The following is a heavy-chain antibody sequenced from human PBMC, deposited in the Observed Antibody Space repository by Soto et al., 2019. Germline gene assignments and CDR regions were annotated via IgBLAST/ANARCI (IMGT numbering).Heavy chain of an antibody. J-gene: IGHJ3*02. CDR1: GFTFSDYY. D-gene: IGHD3-3*01. CDR3: ARMDYDFWSGSADAFDI. V-gene: IGHV3-11*06. Sequence: QVQLVESGGGLVKPGGSLRLSCAASGFTFSDYYMSWIRQAPGKGLEWVSYISSSSSYTNYADSVKGRFTISRDNAKNSLYLQMNSLRAEDTAVYYCARMDYDFWSGSADAFDIWGQGTMVTVSS. CDR2: ISSSSSYT.